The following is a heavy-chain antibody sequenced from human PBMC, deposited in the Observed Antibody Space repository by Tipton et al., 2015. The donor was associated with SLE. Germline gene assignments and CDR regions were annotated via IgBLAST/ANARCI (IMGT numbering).Heavy chain of an antibody. CDR2: IYYSGST. CDR1: GGSISSYY. J-gene: IGHJ4*02. D-gene: IGHD4-11*01. V-gene: IGHV4-59*01. CDR3: ARDDPGLPFDY. Sequence: TLSLTCTVSGGSISSYYWSWIRQPPGKGLEWIGYIYYSGSTNYNPSLKSRVTISVDTSKNQFSLKLSSVTAADTAVYYCARDDPGLPFDYWGQGTLVTVSS.